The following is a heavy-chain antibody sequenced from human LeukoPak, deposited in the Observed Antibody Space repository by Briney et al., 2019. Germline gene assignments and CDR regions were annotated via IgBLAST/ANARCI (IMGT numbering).Heavy chain of an antibody. CDR2: FDPEDGET. CDR1: GYTLTELS. D-gene: IGHD1-26*01. CDR3: ATRGLTGGGYYYYGMDV. J-gene: IGHJ6*02. V-gene: IGHV1-24*01. Sequence: ASVKVSCKVSGYTLTELSMHWVRQAPGKGLEWMGGFDPEDGETIYAQKFQGRVTMTEDTSTDAAYMELSSLRSEDTAVYYCATRGLTGGGYYYYGMDVWGQGTTVTVSS.